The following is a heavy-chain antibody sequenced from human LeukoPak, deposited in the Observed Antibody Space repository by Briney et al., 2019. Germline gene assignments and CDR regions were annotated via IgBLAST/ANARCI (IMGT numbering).Heavy chain of an antibody. CDR1: GFTFSCYS. J-gene: IGHJ3*02. V-gene: IGHV3-21*01. CDR3: ARQRYCSSTSCPDAFDI. Sequence: GGSLRLSCAASGFTFSCYSMNWVRQAPGKGLEWVSSISSSSSYIYYADSVKGRFTISRDNAKNSLYLQMNSLRAEDTAVYYCARQRYCSSTSCPDAFDIWGQGTMVTVSS. CDR2: ISSSSSYI. D-gene: IGHD2-2*01.